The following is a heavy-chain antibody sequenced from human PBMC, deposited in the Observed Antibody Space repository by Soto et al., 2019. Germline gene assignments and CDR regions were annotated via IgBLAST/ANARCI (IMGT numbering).Heavy chain of an antibody. CDR3: ARDTGFSAWYLGY. V-gene: IGHV4-4*07. J-gene: IGHJ4*02. CDR2: IYTSGTT. D-gene: IGHD6-19*01. CDR1: GGSISSYY. Sequence: QVQLQESGPGVVKPSETLSLTCSVSGGSISSYYWNCVRQPAGKGLEWIGRIYTSGTTYYNPSLKCQVAMSVDTSKNQFYLKLSSVTAADTAVYYCARDTGFSAWYLGYWGRGTLVTVSS.